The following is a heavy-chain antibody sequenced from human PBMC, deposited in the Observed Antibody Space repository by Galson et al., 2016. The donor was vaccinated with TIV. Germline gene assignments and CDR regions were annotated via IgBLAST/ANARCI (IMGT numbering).Heavy chain of an antibody. CDR3: ARGFGVLTGNYLPKDFDY. CDR2: IKPNRGDT. D-gene: IGHD3-9*01. J-gene: IGHJ4*02. Sequence: SVKVSCKASGYKFIGYHVHWVRQAPGQGLEWMGWIKPNRGDTNVAQKFRGRGTMTRDTSITTAYLELSGLRSDDTAVYYCARGFGVLTGNYLPKDFDYWGQGTLVTVSS. CDR1: GYKFIGYH. V-gene: IGHV1-2*02.